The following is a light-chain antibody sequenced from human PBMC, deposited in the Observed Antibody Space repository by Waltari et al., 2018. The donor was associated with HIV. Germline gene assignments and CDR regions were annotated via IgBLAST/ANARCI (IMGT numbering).Light chain of an antibody. CDR2: ANS. CDR1: SSNMGNDS. V-gene: IGLV1-51*01. CDR3: GTWDRTLGGGV. J-gene: IGLJ3*02. Sequence: QSVLTQPPSVSAAPGQTVTISCSRSSSNMGNDSVSRYHQVPGAAPRLLIYANSKRPSGIPYRCSGSESGTSATLAITGLQTGDEADYYCGTWDRTLGGGVFGGGTKLTVL.